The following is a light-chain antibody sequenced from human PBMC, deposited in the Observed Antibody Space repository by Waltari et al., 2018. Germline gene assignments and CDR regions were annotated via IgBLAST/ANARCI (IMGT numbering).Light chain of an antibody. CDR1: SLRRYY. Sequence: SSELTQDPAVSVAMGQTVRITCQGDSLRRYYASWYQQRPGQAPILVIYDKTNRPSGVPDRFSGSSSHNTGSLTITGAQAEDEASYYCHSRDASGVAGSFGGGTKLTVL. CDR3: HSRDASGVAGS. CDR2: DKT. J-gene: IGLJ2*01. V-gene: IGLV3-19*01.